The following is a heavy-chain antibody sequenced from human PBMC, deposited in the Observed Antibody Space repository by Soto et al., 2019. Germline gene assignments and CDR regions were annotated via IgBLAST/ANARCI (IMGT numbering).Heavy chain of an antibody. CDR3: ARDPFRAMTLRDVYYYYGMDV. D-gene: IGHD5-18*01. Sequence: AASVKVSCKASGGTFSSYAISWVRQAPGQGLEWMGGIIPIFGTANYAQKFQGRVTITADESTSTAYMELSSLRSEDTAVYYCARDPFRAMTLRDVYYYYGMDVWGQGTTVTVSS. V-gene: IGHV1-69*13. CDR1: GGTFSSYA. CDR2: IIPIFGTA. J-gene: IGHJ6*02.